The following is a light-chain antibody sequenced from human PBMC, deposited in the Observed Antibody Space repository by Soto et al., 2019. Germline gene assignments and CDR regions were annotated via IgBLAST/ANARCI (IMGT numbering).Light chain of an antibody. J-gene: IGKJ5*01. CDR3: QQYGAPRVT. V-gene: IGKV3-20*01. CDR1: QSVSSSY. Sequence: EIVLTQSPGTLSLSPGERATLSCRASQSVSSSYLAWYQQKPGQAPRLLIYGASSRATGIPDRFSGSGSGTDFTRTISRLEPEDFAVYYCQQYGAPRVTFGQGTRLEIK. CDR2: GAS.